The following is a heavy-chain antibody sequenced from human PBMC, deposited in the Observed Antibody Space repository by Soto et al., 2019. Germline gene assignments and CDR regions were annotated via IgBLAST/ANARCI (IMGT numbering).Heavy chain of an antibody. CDR1: GFTFSSYG. J-gene: IGHJ4*02. CDR3: AKGGGSYQILDY. V-gene: IGHV3-30*18. Sequence: QVQLVESGGGVGQPGRSLRLSCAASGFTFSSYGMHWVRQAPGKGLEWVAVISYDGSNKYYADSVKGRFTISRDNSKNTLYLPMNSLRAEDTAVYYCAKGGGSYQILDYWGQGTLVTVSS. CDR2: ISYDGSNK. D-gene: IGHD1-26*01.